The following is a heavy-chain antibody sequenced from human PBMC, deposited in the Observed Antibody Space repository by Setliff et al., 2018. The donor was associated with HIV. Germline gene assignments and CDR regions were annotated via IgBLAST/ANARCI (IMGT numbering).Heavy chain of an antibody. Sequence: ASVKVSCKASGYTFTRYYIHWVRQAPGQGLEWMGIINPSGGSTTYTQKFQGTGTMTRDTSTSTVYMELSSLRSEDTAVYYCARVNSGYSLYYFDYWGQGTLVTVSS. CDR2: INPSGGST. CDR3: ARVNSGYSLYYFDY. CDR1: GYTFTRYY. J-gene: IGHJ4*02. V-gene: IGHV1-46*01. D-gene: IGHD5-18*01.